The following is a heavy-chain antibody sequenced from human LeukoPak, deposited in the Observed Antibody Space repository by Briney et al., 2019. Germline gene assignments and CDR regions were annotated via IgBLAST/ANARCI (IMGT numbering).Heavy chain of an antibody. D-gene: IGHD6-13*01. J-gene: IGHJ4*02. CDR1: GFXFSNYA. Sequence: PGGSLRLSCAASGFXFSNYAMSWVRQAPGKGLEWVSSMSGSGGSTYFADSGKGRFTFSRDNSKNTLYLQMNSLRAEDTAIYYCARGGIAAAALVHLDYWGQGTLVTVSS. CDR2: MSGSGGST. V-gene: IGHV3-23*01. CDR3: ARGGIAAAALVHLDY.